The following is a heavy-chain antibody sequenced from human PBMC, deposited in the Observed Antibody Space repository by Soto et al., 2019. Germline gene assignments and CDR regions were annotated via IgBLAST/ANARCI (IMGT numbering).Heavy chain of an antibody. J-gene: IGHJ3*02. CDR2: IIPMFGTV. Sequence: QVQLVQSGAEVKKPGSSVKVSCKASGGTFSSYAISWVRQAPGQGFEWMGGIIPMFGTVNYTQKFQGRLTSTADASTTTAYMELGSLRSEDTAVYYCARAGSFLEAFDIWGHGTMVTVSS. V-gene: IGHV1-69*01. CDR3: ARAGSFLEAFDI. CDR1: GGTFSSYA. D-gene: IGHD3-10*01.